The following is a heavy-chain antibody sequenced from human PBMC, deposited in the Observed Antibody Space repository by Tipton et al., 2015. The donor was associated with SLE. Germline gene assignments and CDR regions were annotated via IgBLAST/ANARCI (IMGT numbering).Heavy chain of an antibody. Sequence: LRLSCTVSGGSIRSYYWSWIRQSPGKGLEWIGYISYGGGTNYNPSLKSRVTMSVDTAKNQFSLKLTSVTAADTAVYYCARLYSSSPQLDYWGQGTLVTVSS. V-gene: IGHV4-59*08. CDR3: ARLYSSSPQLDY. J-gene: IGHJ4*02. CDR2: ISYGGGT. CDR1: GGSIRSYY. D-gene: IGHD6-6*01.